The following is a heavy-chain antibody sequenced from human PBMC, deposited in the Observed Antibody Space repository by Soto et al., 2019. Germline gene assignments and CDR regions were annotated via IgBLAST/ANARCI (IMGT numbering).Heavy chain of an antibody. CDR3: ARGYYYDSSGYYSGFDY. D-gene: IGHD3-22*01. V-gene: IGHV4-34*01. CDR2: INHSGST. CDR1: GGSFSGYY. J-gene: IGHJ4*02. Sequence: PSETLSLTCAVYGGSFSGYYWSWIRQPPGKGLEWIGEINHSGSTNYNPSLKSRVTISVDTSKNQFSLKLSSVTAADTAVYYCARGYYYDSSGYYSGFDYWGQGTLVTVSS.